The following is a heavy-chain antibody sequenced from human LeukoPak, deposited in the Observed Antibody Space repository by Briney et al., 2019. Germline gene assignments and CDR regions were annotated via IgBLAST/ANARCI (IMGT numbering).Heavy chain of an antibody. CDR2: IYYSGGT. J-gene: IGHJ4*02. CDR1: GGSISSYY. CDR3: ARLGATAGIVDY. D-gene: IGHD6-13*01. Sequence: PSETLSLTCSVSGGSISSYYWSWIRQPPGKGLEWIGYIYYSGGTNYNPSLESRVSMSVDTSKNQFSLKMTSVTAADTAVYYCARLGATAGIVDYWGQGTLVTVSS. V-gene: IGHV4-59*01.